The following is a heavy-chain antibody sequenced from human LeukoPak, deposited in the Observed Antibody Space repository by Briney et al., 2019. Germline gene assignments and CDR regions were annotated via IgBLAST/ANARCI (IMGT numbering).Heavy chain of an antibody. J-gene: IGHJ1*01. CDR3: AKGGSGWPEYFQH. Sequence: GGSLRLSCAASGFTFSSYAMSWVRQAPGKGLEWVSAISGSGGSTYYADSVKGRFTISRDNSKNTLYLQMNSLRAEDTAVFYCAKGGSGWPEYFQHWGQGTLVTVSS. V-gene: IGHV3-23*01. D-gene: IGHD6-19*01. CDR2: ISGSGGST. CDR1: GFTFSSYA.